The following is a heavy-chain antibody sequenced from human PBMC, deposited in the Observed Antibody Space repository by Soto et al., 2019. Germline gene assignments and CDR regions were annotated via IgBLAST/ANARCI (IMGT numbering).Heavy chain of an antibody. V-gene: IGHV4-30-2*01. J-gene: IGHJ5*02. D-gene: IGHD2-2*01. CDR1: GAPITWGDYS. Sequence: SETLSLTCATSGAPITWGDYSWNWIRQPPGKGLEWIGYIFHGGSTYYNPSLRSRVTISVDRSRTQFSLKMSSVTAADTAVYYCARGRVVVPAAVMFNCLDPWGQGALVTVSS. CDR3: ARGRVVVPAAVMFNCLDP. CDR2: IFHGGST.